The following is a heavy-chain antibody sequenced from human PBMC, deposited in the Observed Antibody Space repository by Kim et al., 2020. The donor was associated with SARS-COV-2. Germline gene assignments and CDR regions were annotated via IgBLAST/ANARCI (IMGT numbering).Heavy chain of an antibody. V-gene: IGHV3-7*01. Sequence: GGSLRLSCAASGFTFSNYWMSWVRQAPGKGLEWVANIKRDGSEKKYVDSVKGRFTISRDNAKNSLYLQMNSLRAEDTAVYYCARAGDYLYFDCWCQGTLDSVPS. CDR3: ARAGDYLYFDC. J-gene: IGHJ4*02. CDR1: GFTFSNYW. D-gene: IGHD4-17*01. CDR2: IKRDGSEK.